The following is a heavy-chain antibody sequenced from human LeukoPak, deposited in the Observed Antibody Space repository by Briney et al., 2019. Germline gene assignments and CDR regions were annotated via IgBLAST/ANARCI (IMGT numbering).Heavy chain of an antibody. CDR3: ARYYYDSSGYLLGSDY. V-gene: IGHV3-30*03. Sequence: GRSLRLSCAASGFTFSSYGMHWVRQAPGKGLEWVAVISYDGSNKYYADSVKGRFTISRDNSKNTLYLQMNSLRAEDTAVYYCARYYYDSSGYLLGSDYWGQGTLVTVSS. CDR1: GFTFSSYG. J-gene: IGHJ4*02. CDR2: ISYDGSNK. D-gene: IGHD3-22*01.